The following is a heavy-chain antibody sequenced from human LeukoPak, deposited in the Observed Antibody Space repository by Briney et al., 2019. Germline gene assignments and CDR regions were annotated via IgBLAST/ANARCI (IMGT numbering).Heavy chain of an antibody. J-gene: IGHJ4*02. Sequence: PGGSLRLSCSASGFTFSRSPMHWVRQAPGKGLEYVSAISSDGVSTYYGASVKGRFTISRDNSKNTLYLQMSSLRVEDTALYYRVKEAAFYDHWGPGTLVTVSS. CDR3: VKEAAFYDH. CDR2: ISSDGVST. CDR1: GFTFSRSP. V-gene: IGHV3-64D*06. D-gene: IGHD6-13*01.